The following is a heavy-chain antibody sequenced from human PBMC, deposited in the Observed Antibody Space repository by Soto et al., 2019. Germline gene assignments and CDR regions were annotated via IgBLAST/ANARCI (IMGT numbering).Heavy chain of an antibody. CDR2: ISAYNGKT. V-gene: IGHV1-18*01. CDR3: ARGGDVNSYHGMDV. J-gene: IGHJ6*02. Sequence: QVQLVQSGGEVKKPGASVKLSCTASGYTFTSYGISWVRQAPGQGLEWMGWISAYNGKTNYAQNVQGRVTMTTDTSTRTAYMYLRSLRSDDTAVYYCARGGDVNSYHGMDVWDQGTTVTVSS. D-gene: IGHD5-12*01. CDR1: GYTFTSYG.